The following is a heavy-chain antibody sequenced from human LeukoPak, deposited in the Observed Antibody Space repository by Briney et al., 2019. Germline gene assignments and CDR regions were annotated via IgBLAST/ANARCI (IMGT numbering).Heavy chain of an antibody. J-gene: IGHJ4*02. CDR1: GFTFSGYA. D-gene: IGHD3-10*01. Sequence: GGSLRLSCSASGFTFSGYAMHWVRPAPGKGLEYVSSISSDGFSTYYADSVKGRFTISRDNSKNTLHLQMSSLRTEDTAVYYCVKDRAVDYWGRGTLVTVSS. V-gene: IGHV3-64D*06. CDR3: VKDRAVDY. CDR2: ISSDGFST.